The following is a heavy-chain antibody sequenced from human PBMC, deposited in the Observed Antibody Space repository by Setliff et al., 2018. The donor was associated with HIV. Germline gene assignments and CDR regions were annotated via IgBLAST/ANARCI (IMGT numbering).Heavy chain of an antibody. V-gene: IGHV4-38-2*01. CDR2: IYYSGNT. D-gene: IGHD3-10*01. Sequence: SETLSLTCAVSGYSISSGYYWAWIRQPPGKGLEWVGSIYYSGNTYYNPALKSRLTISIDTSKNHFSLKLTSVTAADTALYYCARHRRRGGDVDYWGQGTLVTVSS. CDR3: ARHRRRGGDVDY. CDR1: GYSISSGYY. J-gene: IGHJ4*02.